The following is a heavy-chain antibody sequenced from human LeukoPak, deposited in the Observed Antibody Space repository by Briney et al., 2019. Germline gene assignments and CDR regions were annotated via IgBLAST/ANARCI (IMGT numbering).Heavy chain of an antibody. D-gene: IGHD6-13*01. Sequence: PSETLSLTCTVPGGSISSYYWSWIRQPPGKGLEWIGYIYHSGSTYYNPSLKSRVTISVDRSKNQFSLKLSSVTAADTAVYYCARGRIAAAGTARAPDYWGQGTLVTVSS. CDR2: IYHSGST. J-gene: IGHJ4*02. V-gene: IGHV4-59*12. CDR1: GGSISSYY. CDR3: ARGRIAAAGTARAPDY.